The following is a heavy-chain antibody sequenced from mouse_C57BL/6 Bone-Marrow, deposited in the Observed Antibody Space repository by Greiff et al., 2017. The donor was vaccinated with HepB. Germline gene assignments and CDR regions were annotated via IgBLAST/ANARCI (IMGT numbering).Heavy chain of an antibody. CDR1: GYTFTSYW. V-gene: IGHV1-53*01. D-gene: IGHD2-1*01. J-gene: IGHJ2*01. CDR3: ARFYYGNYEVDY. Sequence: QVQLQQSGTELVKPGASGYTFTSYWMHWVKQRPGQGLEWIGNINPSNGGTNYNEKFKSKATLTVDKSSSTAYMQLSSLTSEDSAVYYCARFYYGNYEVDYWGQGTTLTVSS. CDR2: INPSNGGT.